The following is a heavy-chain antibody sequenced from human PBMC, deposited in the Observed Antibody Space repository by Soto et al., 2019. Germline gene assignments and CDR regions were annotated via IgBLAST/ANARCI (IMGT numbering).Heavy chain of an antibody. CDR2: ISGSGGST. D-gene: IGHD3-22*01. CDR3: AKPSTITMIVVVLVDYFDY. J-gene: IGHJ4*02. CDR1: GFTFSSYA. Sequence: EVQLLESGGGLVQPGGSLRLSCAAYGFTFSSYAMSWVRQAPGKGLEWVSAISGSGGSTYYADSVKGRFTISRDNSKNTLYLQMNSLRAEDTAVYYCAKPSTITMIVVVLVDYFDYWGQGTLVTVSS. V-gene: IGHV3-23*01.